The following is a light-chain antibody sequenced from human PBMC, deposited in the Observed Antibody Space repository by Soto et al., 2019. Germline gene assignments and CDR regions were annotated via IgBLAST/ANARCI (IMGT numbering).Light chain of an antibody. Sequence: DIQMTQSPSTLSASVGDSVTITCRASQSISTWLAWYQQKPGKAPQLQVYSASTLDSGVPSRFSGSGSGTKFTLTISHLQPYDFAAYYCQQWYRSWTFGQGTKVDI. CDR1: QSISTW. CDR2: SAS. J-gene: IGKJ1*01. CDR3: QQWYRSWT. V-gene: IGKV1-5*01.